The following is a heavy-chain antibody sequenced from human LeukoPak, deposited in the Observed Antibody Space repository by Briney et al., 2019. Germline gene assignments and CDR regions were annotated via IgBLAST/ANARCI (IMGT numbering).Heavy chain of an antibody. D-gene: IGHD2-15*01. CDR3: ARDPGGPLGEGGGYYFDY. J-gene: IGHJ4*02. Sequence: SETLSLTCTASGCTISSYYWSWIRQPAGKGLEWIGRIYTSGSTNYNPSLKSRVTMSVDASKNQFSLKLSSVTAADTAVYYCARDPGGPLGEGGGYYFDYWGQGTLVTVSS. CDR2: IYTSGST. V-gene: IGHV4-4*07. CDR1: GCTISSYY.